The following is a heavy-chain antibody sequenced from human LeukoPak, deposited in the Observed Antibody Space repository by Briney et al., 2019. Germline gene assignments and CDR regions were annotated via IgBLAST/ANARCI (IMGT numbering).Heavy chain of an antibody. J-gene: IGHJ3*01. V-gene: IGHV1-2*02. Sequence: ASVKVSCKASGYTFTGYYMHWVRQAPGQGLEWMGWINPNSGGTNYAQKLQGRVTMTTDTSTSTAYMELRSLRSDDTAVYYCARNNEIVATTDFFNFGAKGKMVTVSS. D-gene: IGHD5-12*01. CDR2: INPNSGGT. CDR1: GYTFTGYY. CDR3: ARNNEIVATTDFFNF.